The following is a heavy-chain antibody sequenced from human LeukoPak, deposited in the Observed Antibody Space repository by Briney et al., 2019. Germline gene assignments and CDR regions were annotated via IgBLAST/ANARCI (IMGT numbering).Heavy chain of an antibody. V-gene: IGHV1-46*01. CDR2: INPSGGST. CDR1: GYTFTSYY. J-gene: IGHJ5*02. CDR3: AREDRLRLGAPPGNWFDP. D-gene: IGHD3-16*01. Sequence: VASVKVSCKASGYTFTSYYMHWVRQAPGQGLELMGIINPSGGSTSYAQKFQGRVTMTRDTSIGTAYMELSRLRSDDTAVYYCAREDRLRLGAPPGNWFDPWGQGTLVTVSS.